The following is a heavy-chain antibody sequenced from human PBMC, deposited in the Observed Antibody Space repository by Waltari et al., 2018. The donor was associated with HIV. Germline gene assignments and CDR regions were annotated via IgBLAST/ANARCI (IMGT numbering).Heavy chain of an antibody. CDR3: ARSRTGYGGTDS. CDR2: VYYSGST. V-gene: IGHV4-59*01. CDR1: GGSISGYY. Sequence: QVQLQESGPGLLKPSETLSLTCTVSGGSISGYYWNWIRQPPGKGLEWIGYVYYSGSTIYNPSLKTQVTISLDTPKNQFSLKMNSATAADTAVYYCARSRTGYGGTDSWGQGTLVTVSS. J-gene: IGHJ5*02. D-gene: IGHD5-12*01.